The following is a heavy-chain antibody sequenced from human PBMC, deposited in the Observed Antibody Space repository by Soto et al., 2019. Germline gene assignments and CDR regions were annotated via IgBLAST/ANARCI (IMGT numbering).Heavy chain of an antibody. CDR1: GGSISSSSYY. CDR2: IYYSGST. J-gene: IGHJ4*02. Sequence: SETLSLTCTVSGGSISSSSYYWGWIRKPPGKGLEGMGVIYYSGSTSYNPSLKSRVTISVDTSKNQFSLKLSSVTAADTAVYYCARHRGGIVATNFDYWGQGTLVTVSS. CDR3: ARHRGGIVATNFDY. D-gene: IGHD5-12*01. V-gene: IGHV4-39*01.